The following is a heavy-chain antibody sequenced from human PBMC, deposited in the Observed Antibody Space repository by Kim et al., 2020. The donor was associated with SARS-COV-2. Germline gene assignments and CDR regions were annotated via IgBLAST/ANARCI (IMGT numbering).Heavy chain of an antibody. CDR2: INAGNGNT. D-gene: IGHD3-10*01. CDR3: AGDYYGSGILPGPIDY. V-gene: IGHV1-3*01. CDR1: GYTFTNYA. J-gene: IGHJ4*02. Sequence: ASVKVSCKASGYTFTNYAIHWVRQAPGQRLEWMGWINAGNGNTRYSQKLQGRVTLTRDTSASTAYMELSSLRSEDTAVYYCAGDYYGSGILPGPIDYWGQGTLVTVSS.